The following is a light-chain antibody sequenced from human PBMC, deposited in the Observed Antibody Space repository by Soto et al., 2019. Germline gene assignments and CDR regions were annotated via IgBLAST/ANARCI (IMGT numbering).Light chain of an antibody. CDR1: QNINYY. V-gene: IGKV1-8*01. CDR3: HQYSRYPRT. CDR2: GAS. J-gene: IGKJ1*01. Sequence: AMXLAQSPSSLSAFKGDRVTITCRASQNINYYLAWYQQKPGEAPNLLIYGASTLQSGVPSRFSGSGSGTDFTLTISRLESEDFATYYCHQYSRYPRTFGQGTRWIS.